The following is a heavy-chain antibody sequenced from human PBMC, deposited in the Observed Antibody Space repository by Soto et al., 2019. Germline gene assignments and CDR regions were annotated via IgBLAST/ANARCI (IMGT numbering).Heavy chain of an antibody. J-gene: IGHJ6*03. Sequence: QAQLVQSGAEVKKPGASVTVSCKASGYSFTNYGITWVRQAPGQGLEWMGWISGFNGNTHYAQKLQGRVTMTTDASTSTAYRELRSLRSDDTAVYYCARDRGVAPPVAGNTHYYYYMDVWGKGTTVTVSS. CDR1: GYSFTNYG. D-gene: IGHD6-19*01. CDR2: ISGFNGNT. V-gene: IGHV1-18*01. CDR3: ARDRGVAPPVAGNTHYYYYMDV.